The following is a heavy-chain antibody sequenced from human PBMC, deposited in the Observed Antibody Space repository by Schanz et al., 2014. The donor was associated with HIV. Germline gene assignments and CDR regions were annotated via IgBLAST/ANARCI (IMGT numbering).Heavy chain of an antibody. CDR2: ISESGGRT. Sequence: EVQLLESGGGLEQPGGSLRLSCAVSGFTITSYGMSWVRQAPGKGLEWVSSISESGGRTYYADSVNGRFTISRDNSKNTLYLQMTTLRIDDTAVYYCAKPEYDSRGNSQSHFDYWGQGTLVTVSS. D-gene: IGHD3-22*01. CDR1: GFTITSYG. J-gene: IGHJ4*02. V-gene: IGHV3-23*01. CDR3: AKPEYDSRGNSQSHFDY.